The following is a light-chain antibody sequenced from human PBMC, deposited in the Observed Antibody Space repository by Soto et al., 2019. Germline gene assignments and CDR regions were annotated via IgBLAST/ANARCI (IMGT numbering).Light chain of an antibody. Sequence: EILLTHSPVILALSPGEKATLSCRPSQSVSTNYLAWYQQKPGQAPRLLIYDTSIRATGIPDRFSGSGSGTDFTLTISRLEPEDFAVYYCQQYGSSGTFGQGTKVDIK. J-gene: IGKJ1*01. CDR2: DTS. CDR3: QQYGSSGT. V-gene: IGKV3-20*01. CDR1: QSVSTNY.